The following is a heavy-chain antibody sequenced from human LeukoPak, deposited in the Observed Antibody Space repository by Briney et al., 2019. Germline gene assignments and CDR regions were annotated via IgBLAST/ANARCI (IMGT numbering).Heavy chain of an antibody. Sequence: GASVKVSCKASGGTFSSYAISWVRQAPGQGLEWMGRIIPILGIANYAQKFQGRVTITADKSTSTAYMELSSLRSEDTAVYYCARVLMVRGVFHFDYWGQGTLVTVSS. J-gene: IGHJ4*02. D-gene: IGHD3-10*01. CDR1: GGTFSSYA. CDR2: IIPILGIA. CDR3: ARVLMVRGVFHFDY. V-gene: IGHV1-69*04.